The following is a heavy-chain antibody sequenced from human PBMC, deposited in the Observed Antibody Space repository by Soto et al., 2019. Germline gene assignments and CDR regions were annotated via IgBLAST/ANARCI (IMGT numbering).Heavy chain of an antibody. J-gene: IGHJ4*02. Sequence: PSVKVSCKASGYTFTSYALHWVRQAPGQRLEWMGWINAGNTNTKYSQRFQGRVTFTKDTSASTAYMELSSLRSEDTAVYYCESAALYSSGLYFGYGGQGTLVNVTS. CDR1: GYTFTSYA. CDR2: INAGNTNT. CDR3: ESAALYSSGLYFGY. V-gene: IGHV1-3*01. D-gene: IGHD6-19*01.